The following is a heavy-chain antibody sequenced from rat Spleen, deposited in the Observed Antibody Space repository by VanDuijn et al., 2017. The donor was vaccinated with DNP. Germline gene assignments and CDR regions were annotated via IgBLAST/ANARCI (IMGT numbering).Heavy chain of an antibody. J-gene: IGHJ2*01. V-gene: IGHV5-19*01. CDR2: ISPSGGSA. CDR1: GFTFSDFG. D-gene: IGHD1-11*01. CDR3: ATRGMYGGYDY. Sequence: EVQLVASGGDLVQPGRSLKLSCAASGFTFSDFGMHWIRQAPTKGLEWVASISPSGGSAFYRDSVRGRFTISRDNANRTLYLQMDSLRSEDTATYYCATRGMYGGYDYWGQGVMVTVSS.